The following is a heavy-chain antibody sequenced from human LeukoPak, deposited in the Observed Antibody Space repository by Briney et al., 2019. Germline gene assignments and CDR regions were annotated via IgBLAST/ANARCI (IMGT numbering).Heavy chain of an antibody. CDR3: AKPLRYFDWLSAFDY. CDR1: GFTFSSYA. J-gene: IGHJ4*02. Sequence: GGSLRLSCAASGFTFSSYAMSWVRQAPGKGLEWVSAISGSGGSTYYADSVKGRFTISRDNSKNTLYLQMNSLRAEDTAVYYCAKPLRYFDWLSAFDYWGQGTLVTVSS. D-gene: IGHD3-9*01. V-gene: IGHV3-23*01. CDR2: ISGSGGST.